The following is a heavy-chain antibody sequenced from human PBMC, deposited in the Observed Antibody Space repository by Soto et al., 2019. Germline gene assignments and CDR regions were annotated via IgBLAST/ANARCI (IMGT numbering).Heavy chain of an antibody. J-gene: IGHJ6*02. V-gene: IGHV4-31*03. CDR2: IYYSGST. D-gene: IGHD2-21*02. CDR3: ESNYCGGDCYSRKAYYYHGMDV. CDR1: GGSISSGGYY. Sequence: PSETLSLTCTVSGGSISSGGYYWSWIRQHPGKGLEWIGYIYYSGSTYYNPSLKSRVTISVDTSKNQFSLKLSSVTAADTAVYYCESNYCGGDCYSRKAYYYHGMDVWGQGTTVTVSS.